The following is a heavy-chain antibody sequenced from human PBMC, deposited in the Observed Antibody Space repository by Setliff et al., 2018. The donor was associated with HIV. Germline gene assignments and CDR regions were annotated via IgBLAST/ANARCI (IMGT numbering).Heavy chain of an antibody. V-gene: IGHV4-59*01. J-gene: IGHJ4*02. CDR1: GGSISSYY. Sequence: SETLSRTCTVSGGSISSYYWSWIRQPPGKGLEWIGYIYYSGSTNYNPSLKSRVTISVDTSKNQFSLKLSSVTAADTAVYYCASGEYNFGYRFDYWGQGTLVTVSS. D-gene: IGHD5-18*01. CDR2: IYYSGST. CDR3: ASGEYNFGYRFDY.